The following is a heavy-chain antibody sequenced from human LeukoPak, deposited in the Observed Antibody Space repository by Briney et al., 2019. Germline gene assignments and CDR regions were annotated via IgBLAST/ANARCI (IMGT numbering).Heavy chain of an antibody. D-gene: IGHD2-2*01. V-gene: IGHV1-18*04. CDR2: ISAYNGKT. Sequence: ASVKVSCKASGYTFTGYYMHWVRQAPGQGLEWMGWISAYNGKTNYAQKLQGRVTMTTDTSTSTAYMELRSLRSDDTAVYYCARDGAAASEGNYFDYWGQGTLVTVSS. J-gene: IGHJ4*02. CDR3: ARDGAAASEGNYFDY. CDR1: GYTFTGYY.